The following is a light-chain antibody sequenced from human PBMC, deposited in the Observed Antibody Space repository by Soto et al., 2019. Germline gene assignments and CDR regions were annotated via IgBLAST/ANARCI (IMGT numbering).Light chain of an antibody. J-gene: IGLJ1*01. V-gene: IGLV2-14*01. CDR3: SSYTSSNTLEV. Sequence: QSVLTQPASVSGSPGQSITISCTGTSSDIGGYNFVSWYQRHPGKAPKLMIYEVSYRPSGVSNRFSGTKSGNTASLTISGLQPEDEADYYCSSYTSSNTLEVFGTGTKVTVL. CDR1: SSDIGGYNF. CDR2: EVS.